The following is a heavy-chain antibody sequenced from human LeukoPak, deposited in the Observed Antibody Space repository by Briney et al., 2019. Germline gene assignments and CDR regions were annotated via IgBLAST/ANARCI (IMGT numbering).Heavy chain of an antibody. V-gene: IGHV4-4*07. CDR1: GGSISSYY. CDR3: ARLLGSSSDNWFDP. CDR2: IYTSGST. J-gene: IGHJ5*02. Sequence: SETLSLTCTVSGGSISSYYWSWIRQPAGKGLEWIGRIYTSGSTNYNPSLMSRVTISVDKSKNQFSLKLSSVTAADTAVYYCARLLGSSSDNWFDPWGQGTLVTVSS. D-gene: IGHD6-13*01.